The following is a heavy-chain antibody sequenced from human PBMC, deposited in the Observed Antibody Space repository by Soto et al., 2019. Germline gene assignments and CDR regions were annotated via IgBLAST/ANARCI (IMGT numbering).Heavy chain of an antibody. CDR3: ARGPRYDILTGPRLDP. D-gene: IGHD3-9*01. CDR1: GFTVSSSF. V-gene: IGHV3-66*01. J-gene: IGHJ5*02. CDR2: IFSDGTT. Sequence: EVQLVECGGGLVQPGGSLRLSCAASGFTVSSSFLTWVRQAPGKGLEWVSLIFSDGTTFYADSVEGRFTISRDNSKNTLSLQMNSLRAEDTALYYCARGPRYDILTGPRLDPWSQGTLVTVSS.